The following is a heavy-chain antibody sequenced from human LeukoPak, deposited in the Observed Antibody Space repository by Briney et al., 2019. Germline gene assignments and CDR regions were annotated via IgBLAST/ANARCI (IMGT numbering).Heavy chain of an antibody. J-gene: IGHJ4*02. Sequence: SETLSLTCTVSGGSISSRGYYWGWIRQPPGKGLEWIGKISDSGNTYYSPSLRSRVTISIDMSKNQFSLKLSSVTAADTAVYYCARQTKQLVAEPLDYWGQGTLVTVSS. CDR2: ISDSGNT. CDR1: GGSISSRGYY. CDR3: ARQTKQLVAEPLDY. D-gene: IGHD6-6*01. V-gene: IGHV4-39*01.